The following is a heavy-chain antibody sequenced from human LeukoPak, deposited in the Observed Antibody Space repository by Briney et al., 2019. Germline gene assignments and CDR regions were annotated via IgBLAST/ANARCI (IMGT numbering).Heavy chain of an antibody. CDR2: IYGGGST. CDR3: ASAPITIFAVVID. V-gene: IGHV3-53*01. D-gene: IGHD3-3*01. Sequence: GGSLRLSCAASGFSVSGYYMNWLRQAPGKGLEWVSIIYGGGSTYYADSVKGRFTISRDNSKNTVYLLMSSLRAEDTAVYYCASAPITIFAVVIDWGQGTLVTV. J-gene: IGHJ4*02. CDR1: GFSVSGYY.